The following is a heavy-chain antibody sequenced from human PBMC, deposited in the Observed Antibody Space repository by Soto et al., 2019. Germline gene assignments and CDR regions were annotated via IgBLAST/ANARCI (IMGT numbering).Heavy chain of an antibody. CDR3: ARDWRVEGIPFDY. D-gene: IGHD3-3*01. V-gene: IGHV3-33*01. Sequence: GGSLRLSCAASGFTFSSYGMHWVRQAPGKGLEWVAVIWYDGSNKYYADSVKGRFTISRDNSKNTLYLQMNSLRAEDTAVYYCARDWRVEGIPFDYWGQGTLVTVSS. J-gene: IGHJ4*02. CDR1: GFTFSSYG. CDR2: IWYDGSNK.